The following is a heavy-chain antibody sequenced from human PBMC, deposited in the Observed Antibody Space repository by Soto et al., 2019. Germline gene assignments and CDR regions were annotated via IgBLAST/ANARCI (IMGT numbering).Heavy chain of an antibody. Sequence: SETLSLTCTVSGGSISSYYWSWIRQPPWKGLEWIGYIYYSGSTNYSPSLKSRVTISVDTSKNQFSLKLSSVTAADTAVYYCARGGLLDYYDSSGYQIDYWGQGTLVTVSS. CDR2: IYYSGST. D-gene: IGHD3-22*01. V-gene: IGHV4-59*01. CDR1: GGSISSYY. J-gene: IGHJ4*02. CDR3: ARGGLLDYYDSSGYQIDY.